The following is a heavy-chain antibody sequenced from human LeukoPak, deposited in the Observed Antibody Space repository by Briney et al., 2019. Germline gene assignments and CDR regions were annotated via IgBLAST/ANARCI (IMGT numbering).Heavy chain of an antibody. CDR1: GGSISSGDYY. CDR3: ARGNYDFWSGYYSHFDY. D-gene: IGHD3-3*01. J-gene: IGHJ4*02. V-gene: IGHV4-30-4*08. Sequence: SETLSLTCTVSGGSISSGDYYWSWIRQPPGKGLEWIGYIYYSGSTYYNPSLKRRVTISVDTSKNQFSLKLSSVTAADTAVYYCARGNYDFWSGYYSHFDYWGQGTLVTVSS. CDR2: IYYSGST.